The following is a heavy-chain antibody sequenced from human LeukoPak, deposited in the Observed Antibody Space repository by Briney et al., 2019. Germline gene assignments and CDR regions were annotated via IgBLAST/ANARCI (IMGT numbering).Heavy chain of an antibody. D-gene: IGHD3-22*01. CDR3: ARLIRDYYDSSGYYVFDY. CDR1: GGPLSSYY. CDR2: HYTSGST. J-gene: IGHJ4*02. V-gene: IGHV4-4*09. Sequence: SETLSPPPTVPGGPLSSYYRSLIREPPGKGPQWIWYHYTSGSTNYNPSLKSRVTTSVDTSKNQFSLKLSSVTAADTAVYYCARLIRDYYDSSGYYVFDYWGQGTLVTVSS.